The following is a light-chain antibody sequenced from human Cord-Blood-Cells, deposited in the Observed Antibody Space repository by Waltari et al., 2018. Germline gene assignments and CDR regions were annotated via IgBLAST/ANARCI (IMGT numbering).Light chain of an antibody. CDR2: KDS. V-gene: IGLV3-25*03. J-gene: IGLJ2*01. CDR1: ALPKQY. CDR3: QSADSSGTYVV. Sequence: SYELTQSPSVSVSPGQPARITCSGDALPKQYAYWYQQKPGQAPVLVIYKDSERPSGIPERFSGSSSGTTVTLTISGVQAEDEADYYCQSADSSGTYVVFGGGTKLTVL.